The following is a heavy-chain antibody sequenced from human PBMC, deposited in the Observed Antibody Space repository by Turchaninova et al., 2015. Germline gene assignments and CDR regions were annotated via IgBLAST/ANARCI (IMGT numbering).Heavy chain of an antibody. J-gene: IGHJ4*02. D-gene: IGHD3-3*02. CDR3: SRDIRPADPMAAYFDF. CDR2: SLYKGNKK. CDR1: G. Sequence: GMDRLCRAQGRERDWGAFSLYKGNKKYKGNSVKGRLTISRENSKNTRNLLVSSLRAEDTATYYCSRDIRPADPMAAYFDFWGQGTRVTVSS. V-gene: IGHV3-33*01.